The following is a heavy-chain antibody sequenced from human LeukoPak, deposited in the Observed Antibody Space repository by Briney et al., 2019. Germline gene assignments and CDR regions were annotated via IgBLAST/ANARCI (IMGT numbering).Heavy chain of an antibody. Sequence: GGSLRLSCAASGFTVSSNYMSWVRQAPGKGLEWVSVIYSGGSTYYADSVKGRFTISRHNSKNTLYPQMNSLRAEDTAVYYCARGSRGNYFDYWGQGTLVTVS. CDR1: GFTVSSNY. V-gene: IGHV3-53*04. CDR2: IYSGGST. J-gene: IGHJ4*02. CDR3: ARGSRGNYFDY.